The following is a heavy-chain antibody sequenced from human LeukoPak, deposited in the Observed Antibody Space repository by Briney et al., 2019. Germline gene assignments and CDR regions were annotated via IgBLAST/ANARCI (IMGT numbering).Heavy chain of an antibody. J-gene: IGHJ4*02. CDR2: IKQDGSEK. Sequence: PGGSLRLSCAASGFTFSSYAMSWVRQAPGKGLEWVANIKQDGSEKYYVDSVKGRFTISRDNAKNSLYLQMNSLRAEDTAVYYCARDLPLSADIVVVPAAPFDYWGQGTLVTVSS. V-gene: IGHV3-7*01. CDR1: GFTFSSYA. CDR3: ARDLPLSADIVVVPAAPFDY. D-gene: IGHD2-2*01.